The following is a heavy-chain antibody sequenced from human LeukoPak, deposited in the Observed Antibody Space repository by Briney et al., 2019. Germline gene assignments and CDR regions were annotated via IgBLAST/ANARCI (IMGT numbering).Heavy chain of an antibody. CDR1: GYTFTGYY. CDR3: ARDRSRIVGATPYLYYFDY. V-gene: IGHV1-2*02. D-gene: IGHD1-26*01. Sequence: ASVKVSCKASGYTFTGYYMHWVRQAPGQGLEWMGWINPNSGGTNYAQEFQGRVTMTRDTSISTAYMELGRLRSDDTAVYYCARDRSRIVGATPYLYYFDYWGQGTLVTVSS. CDR2: INPNSGGT. J-gene: IGHJ4*02.